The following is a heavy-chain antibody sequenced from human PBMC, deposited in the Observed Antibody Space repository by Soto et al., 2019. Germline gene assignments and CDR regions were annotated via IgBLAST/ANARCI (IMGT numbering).Heavy chain of an antibody. V-gene: IGHV1-18*04. D-gene: IGHD3-3*01. CDR3: ASSRGLAFWSGYPWDYNGTEV. J-gene: IGHJ6*01. Sequence: ASGKSSCNASGCTFTISGISWVQKAPGQGLDWMGWISASNGNTNYAQKLQGRVTMTTDTSTSTAYMELRSMRSDDTAVYYCASSRGLAFWSGYPWDYNGTEVWGQETPVTVSS. CDR1: GCTFTISG. CDR2: ISASNGNT.